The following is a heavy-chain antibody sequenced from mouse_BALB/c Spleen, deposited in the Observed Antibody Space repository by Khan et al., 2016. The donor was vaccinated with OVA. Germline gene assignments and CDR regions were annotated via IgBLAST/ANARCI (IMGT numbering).Heavy chain of an antibody. J-gene: IGHJ3*01. V-gene: IGHV3-2*02. D-gene: IGHD2-4*01. Sequence: EVQLQESGPGLVKPSQSLSLTCTVTGYSITSDYAWNWIRHFPGNKLEWMGYISYSGSPSYNPSLKSRISITRDTSKNQFFLQLSSVTTEDTATXYCARSRGYDYDAWFAFWGQGTLVTVSA. CDR1: GYSITSDYA. CDR3: ARSRGYDYDAWFAF. CDR2: ISYSGSP.